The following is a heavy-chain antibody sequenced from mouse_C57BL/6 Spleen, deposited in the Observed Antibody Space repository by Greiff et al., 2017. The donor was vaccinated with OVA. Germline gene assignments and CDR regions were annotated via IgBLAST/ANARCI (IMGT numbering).Heavy chain of an antibody. CDR2: ISSGGSYT. CDR3: ANYDFY. J-gene: IGHJ3*01. D-gene: IGHD2-4*01. CDR1: GFTFSSYG. V-gene: IGHV5-6*01. Sequence: EVQRVESGGDLVKPGGSLKLSCAASGFTFSSYGMSWVRQTPDKRLEWVATISSGGSYTYYPDSVKGRFTISRDNAKNTLYLQMSSLMSEDTAMYYCANYDFYWGQGTLVTVSA.